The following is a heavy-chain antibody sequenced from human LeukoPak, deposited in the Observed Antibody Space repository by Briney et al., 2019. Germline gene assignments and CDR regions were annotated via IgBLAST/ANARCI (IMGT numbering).Heavy chain of an antibody. CDR1: GGSISSSYYH. CDR3: VRNGYYSVDY. J-gene: IGHJ4*02. V-gene: IGHV4-39*07. CDR2: IHYTGAT. D-gene: IGHD3-3*01. Sequence: PSETLSLTCTVSGGSISSSYYHWGWIRQPPGEGLEWIASIHYTGATYYNPSLKSRVIISMDTSKNQFSLKLDSVTAADTAVYYCVRNGYYSVDYWGQGILVTVSS.